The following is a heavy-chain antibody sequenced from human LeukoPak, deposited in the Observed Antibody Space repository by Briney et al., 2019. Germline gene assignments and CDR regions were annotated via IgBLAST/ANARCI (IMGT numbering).Heavy chain of an antibody. J-gene: IGHJ4*02. CDR1: GFTFSSYS. V-gene: IGHV3-48*01. CDR2: ISSSGTTI. D-gene: IGHD2-2*01. Sequence: GGSLRLSCAASGFTFSSYSMNWVRQAPGKGLEWVSYISSSGTTIYYADSVKGRFTISRDNAKNSLYLQMNSLRAEDTAVYYCATCSRTSYFDYWGQGTLVTVSS. CDR3: ATCSRTSYFDY.